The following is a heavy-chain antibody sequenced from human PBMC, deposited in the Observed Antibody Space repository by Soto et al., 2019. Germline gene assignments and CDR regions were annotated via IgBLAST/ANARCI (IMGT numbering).Heavy chain of an antibody. D-gene: IGHD3-22*01. Sequence: GGSLRLSCAASGFTFSSYAMSWVRQAPGKGLEWVSAISGSGGSTYYADSVKGRFTISRDNSKNTLYLQMNSLRAEDAAVYYCAKGYYYDSSGYYDYWGQGTLVTVSS. CDR2: ISGSGGST. J-gene: IGHJ4*02. CDR3: AKGYYYDSSGYYDY. V-gene: IGHV3-23*01. CDR1: GFTFSSYA.